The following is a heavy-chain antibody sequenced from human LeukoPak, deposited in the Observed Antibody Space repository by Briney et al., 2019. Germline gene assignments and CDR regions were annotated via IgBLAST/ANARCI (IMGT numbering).Heavy chain of an antibody. CDR2: ISYDGSNK. Sequence: GRSLRLSCAASGFTFSSYAMHWVRQAPGKGLEWVAVISYDGSNKYYADSVKGRFTISRDNSKNTLYLQMNSLRAGDTAVYYCARDRGELGTLDYWGQGTLVTVSS. J-gene: IGHJ4*02. CDR3: ARDRGELGTLDY. CDR1: GFTFSSYA. V-gene: IGHV3-30*04. D-gene: IGHD7-27*01.